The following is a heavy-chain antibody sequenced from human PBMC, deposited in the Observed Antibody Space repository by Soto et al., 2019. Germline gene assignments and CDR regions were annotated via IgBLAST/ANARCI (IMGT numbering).Heavy chain of an antibody. CDR1: GGTFSSYA. CDR3: ATEQDTAMVTGYYYYGMDV. D-gene: IGHD5-18*01. V-gene: IGHV1-69*12. J-gene: IGHJ6*02. Sequence: QVQLVQSGAEVKKPGSSVKVSCKASGGTFSSYAISWVRQAPGQGLEWMGGIIPIFGTANYAQKFQGRVTITADESTSTAYMELSSLRSEDTAVYYCATEQDTAMVTGYYYYGMDVWGQGTTVTVSS. CDR2: IIPIFGTA.